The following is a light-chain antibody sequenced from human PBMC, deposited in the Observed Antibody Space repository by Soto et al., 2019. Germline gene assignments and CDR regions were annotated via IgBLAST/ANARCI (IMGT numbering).Light chain of an antibody. Sequence: QSALTQPPSASGSPGQSVTISCTGTSSDVGSYNFVSWYQHNPGKAPKLIIYEVNKRPSGVPNRFSGSKSGSTASLTVSGLQTVDEADYYCYSYAGSQTYIFGTGTNLTVL. CDR2: EVN. CDR3: YSYAGSQTYI. CDR1: SSDVGSYNF. J-gene: IGLJ1*01. V-gene: IGLV2-8*01.